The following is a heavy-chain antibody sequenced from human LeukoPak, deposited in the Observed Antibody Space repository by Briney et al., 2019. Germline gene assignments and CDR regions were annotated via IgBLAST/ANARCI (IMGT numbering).Heavy chain of an antibody. CDR3: ARVGGGYSYGDAFDI. CDR1: GGSISSSSYY. CDR2: IYYSGST. D-gene: IGHD5-18*01. Sequence: SETLSLTCTVSGGSISSSSYYWGWIRQPPGKGLEWIGSIYYSGSTYYNPSLKSRVTISVDTSKNQFSLKLSSVTAADTAVYYCARVGGGYSYGDAFDIWGQGTMVTVSS. J-gene: IGHJ3*02. V-gene: IGHV4-39*07.